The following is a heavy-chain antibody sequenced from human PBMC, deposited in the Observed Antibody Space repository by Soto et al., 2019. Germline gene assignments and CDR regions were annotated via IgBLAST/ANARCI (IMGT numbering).Heavy chain of an antibody. Sequence: EVQLVETGGGLIQPGGSLRLSCAASGFTVSSNYMSWVRQAPGKGLEWVSVIYSGGSTYYADSVKGRFTISRDNSKNTLYLHMNSLRAEDTAVYYCAKDRSSGWYESFDYWGQGTLVTVSS. CDR1: GFTVSSNY. J-gene: IGHJ4*02. CDR3: AKDRSSGWYESFDY. V-gene: IGHV3-53*02. CDR2: IYSGGST. D-gene: IGHD6-19*01.